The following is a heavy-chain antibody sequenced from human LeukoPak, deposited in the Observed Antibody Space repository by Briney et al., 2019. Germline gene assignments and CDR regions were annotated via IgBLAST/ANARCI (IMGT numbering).Heavy chain of an antibody. V-gene: IGHV4-59*12. CDR3: ARHSADYGGLYDY. J-gene: IGHJ4*02. Sequence: PSETLSLTCTVSGASISNYYWSWIRQPPGKELEWIGYIFYTGTTVSNPSLKSRLTMSVDMSKNQVSLNLTSVTAAGSAVYYCARHSADYGGLYDYWGQGTLVTVSS. CDR1: GASISNYY. D-gene: IGHD4-23*01. CDR2: IFYTGTT.